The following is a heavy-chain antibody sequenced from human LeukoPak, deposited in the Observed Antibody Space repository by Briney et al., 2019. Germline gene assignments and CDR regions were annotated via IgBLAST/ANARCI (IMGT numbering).Heavy chain of an antibody. V-gene: IGHV3-74*01. CDR2: INSDGSST. J-gene: IGHJ4*02. Sequence: GGSLRLSCAASGFTFSSYWMHWVRQAPGKGLVWVSRINSDGSSTSYADSVKGRFTISRDNAKNTLYLQMNSLGAEDTAVYYCARGSWDYYDSSGNDYWGQGTLVTVSS. CDR3: ARGSWDYYDSSGNDY. D-gene: IGHD3-22*01. CDR1: GFTFSSYW.